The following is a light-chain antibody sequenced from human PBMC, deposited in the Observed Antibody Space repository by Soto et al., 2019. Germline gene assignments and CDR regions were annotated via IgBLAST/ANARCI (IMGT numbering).Light chain of an antibody. Sequence: QSALTQPRSVSGSPGQSVTISCTGTSSDVGVYNYVSRYQQYPGKAPKIMIYDVSKRPSGVPDRFSGSKSDNTASLTISGLQAEDEADYYCCSYAGSYTFVFGIGTKVTV. CDR3: CSYAGSYTFV. V-gene: IGLV2-11*01. CDR2: DVS. CDR1: SSDVGVYNY. J-gene: IGLJ1*01.